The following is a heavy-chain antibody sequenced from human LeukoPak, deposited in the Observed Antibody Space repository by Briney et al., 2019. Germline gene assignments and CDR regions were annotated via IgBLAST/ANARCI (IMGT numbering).Heavy chain of an antibody. CDR2: INPNSGGT. V-gene: IGHV1-2*02. D-gene: IGHD2-2*01. Sequence: ASVKVSCKASGYTFTGYYMHWVRQAPGQGLEWMGWINPNSGGTNYAQKFQGRVTMTRDTSISTAYMELSRLRSDNTAVYYCARKYCSSTSCYRHYYYYMDVWGKGTTVTVSS. J-gene: IGHJ6*03. CDR3: ARKYCSSTSCYRHYYYYMDV. CDR1: GYTFTGYY.